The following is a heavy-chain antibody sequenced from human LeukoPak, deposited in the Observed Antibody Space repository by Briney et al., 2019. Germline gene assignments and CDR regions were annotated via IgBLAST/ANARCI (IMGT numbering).Heavy chain of an antibody. CDR2: INHSGST. Sequence: SETLSLTCAVYGGSFSGYYWSWIRQPPGKGLEWIGEINHSGSTNYNPSLKSRVTISVDTSKNQFSLKLSSVTAADTAVYYCARGLPAGDYGPFSLDYWGQGTLVTVTS. D-gene: IGHD4-17*01. J-gene: IGHJ4*02. CDR3: ARGLPAGDYGPFSLDY. CDR1: GGSFSGYY. V-gene: IGHV4-34*01.